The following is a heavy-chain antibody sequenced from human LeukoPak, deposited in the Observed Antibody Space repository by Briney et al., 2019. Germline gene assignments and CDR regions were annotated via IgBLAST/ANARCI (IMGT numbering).Heavy chain of an antibody. CDR3: ARSWYSDL. CDR1: GFTFSSYV. J-gene: IGHJ2*01. CDR2: TTGSGATT. V-gene: IGHV3-23*01. Sequence: PGGSLRLSCAASGFTFSSYVMTWVRQAPGKGLEWVTTTTGSGATTDYADSVKGRFTISRDNSKNTLSLQMNSLRAEDTAVYYCARSWYSDLWGRGTLVTVSS.